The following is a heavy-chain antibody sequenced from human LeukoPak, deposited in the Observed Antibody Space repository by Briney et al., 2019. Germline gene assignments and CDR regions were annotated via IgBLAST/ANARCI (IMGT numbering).Heavy chain of an antibody. D-gene: IGHD3-16*02. J-gene: IGHJ4*02. CDR1: GYTFTSYY. V-gene: IGHV1-46*01. CDR3: ARGFSSGDYVWGSYRYRRIFDY. Sequence: ASVKVSCKASGYTFTSYYMHWVRQAPGQGLEWMGIINPSGGSTSYAQKFQGRVTMTRDTSISTAYMELSSLRSEDTAVYYCARGFSSGDYVWGSYRYRRIFDYWGQGTLVTVSS. CDR2: INPSGGST.